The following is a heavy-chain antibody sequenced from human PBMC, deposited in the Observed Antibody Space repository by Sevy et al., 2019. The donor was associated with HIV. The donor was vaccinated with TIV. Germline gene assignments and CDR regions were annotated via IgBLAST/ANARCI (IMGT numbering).Heavy chain of an antibody. V-gene: IGHV4-39*01. Sequence: SETLSLTCTVSGGSISSSSYYWGWIRQPPGKGLEWIGSIYYSGSTYYNPSLKSRVTISVDTSKNQFSLKLGSVTAADTAVYYCARSMTTVTTGGYAFDIWGQGTMVTVSS. J-gene: IGHJ3*02. CDR1: GGSISSSSYY. CDR2: IYYSGST. D-gene: IGHD4-17*01. CDR3: ARSMTTVTTGGYAFDI.